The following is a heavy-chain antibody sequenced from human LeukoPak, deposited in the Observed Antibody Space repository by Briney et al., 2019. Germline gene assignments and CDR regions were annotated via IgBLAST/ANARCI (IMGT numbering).Heavy chain of an antibody. CDR3: AKGQELVDDWFDP. Sequence: PGGSLRLSCAASGFTFDDYAMHWVRHAPGKGLEWVSLISWDGGSTYYADSVKGRFTISRDNSKNSLYLQMNSLRAEDTALYYCAKGQELVDDWFDPWGQGTLVTVSS. J-gene: IGHJ5*02. CDR1: GFTFDDYA. CDR2: ISWDGGST. D-gene: IGHD1-26*01. V-gene: IGHV3-43D*03.